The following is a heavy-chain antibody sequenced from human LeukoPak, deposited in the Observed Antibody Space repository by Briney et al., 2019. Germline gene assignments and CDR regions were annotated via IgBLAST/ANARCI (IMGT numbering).Heavy chain of an antibody. D-gene: IGHD1-26*01. CDR1: GFISSSYW. J-gene: IGHJ4*02. V-gene: IGHV3-30-3*01. CDR3: ASLNIVGATPQPFDY. Sequence: GGSLRLSCAASGFISSSYWMSWVRQAPGKGLEWVAVISYDGSNKYYADSVKGRFTISRDNSKNTLYLQMNSLRAEDTAVYYCASLNIVGATPQPFDYWGQGTLVTVSS. CDR2: ISYDGSNK.